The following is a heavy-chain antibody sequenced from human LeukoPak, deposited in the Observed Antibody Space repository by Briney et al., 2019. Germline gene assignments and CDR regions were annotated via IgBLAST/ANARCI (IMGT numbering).Heavy chain of an antibody. J-gene: IGHJ6*04. CDR2: INQYGSEK. D-gene: IGHD3-10*02. CDR1: GFTFSSYW. V-gene: IGHV3-7*01. Sequence: TGGSLRLSCAASGFTFSSYWMSWVRQAPGKGLEWVSNINQYGSEKYYVDSVKGRFTISRDNAKNSLYLQMNSLRAEDTAVYYCAELGITMIGGVWGKGTTVTISS. CDR3: AELGITMIGGV.